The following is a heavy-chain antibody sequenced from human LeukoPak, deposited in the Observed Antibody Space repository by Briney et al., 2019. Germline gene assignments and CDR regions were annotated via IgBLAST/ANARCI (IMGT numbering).Heavy chain of an antibody. CDR3: ARAAPDRARRSPGWFDP. J-gene: IGHJ5*02. CDR1: GYTFTSYD. V-gene: IGHV1-8*01. Sequence: WASVKVSCKASGYTFTSYDINWVRQATGQGLEWMGWMNPNSGNTGYAQKFQGRVTMTRNTSISTAYMELSSLRSEDTAVYYCARAAPDRARRSPGWFDPWGQGTLVTVSS. CDR2: MNPNSGNT.